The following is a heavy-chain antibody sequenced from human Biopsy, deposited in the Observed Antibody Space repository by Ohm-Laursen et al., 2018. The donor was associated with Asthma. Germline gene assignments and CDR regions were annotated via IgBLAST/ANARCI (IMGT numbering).Heavy chain of an antibody. CDR3: ARVKDGYNFDY. CDR2: IYHSGST. Sequence: TLSLTCAVSGGSISSGGYSWSWIRQPPGKGLEWIGYIYHSGSTYYNPSLKSRATISVDRSKSQFSLKLSSVTAADTAVYYCARVKDGYNFDYWGQGTLVTVSS. CDR1: GGSISSGGYS. D-gene: IGHD5-24*01. V-gene: IGHV4-30-2*01. J-gene: IGHJ4*02.